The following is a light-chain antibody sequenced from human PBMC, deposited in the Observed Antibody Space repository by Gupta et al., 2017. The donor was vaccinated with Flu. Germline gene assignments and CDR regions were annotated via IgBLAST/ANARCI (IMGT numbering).Light chain of an antibody. J-gene: IGKJ2*01. CDR3: RQDYSYPYT. V-gene: IGKV1-6*01. Sequence: GDRVTISCRASQGIRRDLGWYQQKPGKAPDLLIYTASNLETGVPSRFSGGGSGTDFTLTISKLQPEDPATYYCRQDYSYPYTFGQGTKLESK. CDR2: TAS. CDR1: QGIRRD.